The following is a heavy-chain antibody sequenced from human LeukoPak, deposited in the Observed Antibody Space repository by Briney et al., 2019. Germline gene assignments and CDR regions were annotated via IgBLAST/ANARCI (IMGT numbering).Heavy chain of an antibody. J-gene: IGHJ4*02. Sequence: QPGGSLRLSCAASGFTFSSYGMHWVRQAPGKGLEWVAVISYDGSNKCYADSVKGRFTISRDNSKNTLYLQMNSLRAEDTAVYYCAKDQGYYDSSGYSNWGQGTLVTVSS. CDR2: ISYDGSNK. CDR1: GFTFSSYG. V-gene: IGHV3-30*18. D-gene: IGHD3-22*01. CDR3: AKDQGYYDSSGYSN.